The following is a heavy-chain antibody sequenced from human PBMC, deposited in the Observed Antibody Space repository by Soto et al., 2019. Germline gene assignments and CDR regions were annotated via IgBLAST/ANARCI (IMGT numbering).Heavy chain of an antibody. CDR3: ARDEYSSSSHFDY. CDR1: GYTFTGYY. D-gene: IGHD6-6*01. J-gene: IGHJ4*02. Sequence: ASVKVSCKASGYTFTGYYMHWVRQAPGQGLEWMGWIDPNSGGTNYAQKFQGRVTMTRDTSISTAYMELSRLRSDDTAVYYCARDEYSSSSHFDYWGQGTLVTVSS. V-gene: IGHV1-2*02. CDR2: IDPNSGGT.